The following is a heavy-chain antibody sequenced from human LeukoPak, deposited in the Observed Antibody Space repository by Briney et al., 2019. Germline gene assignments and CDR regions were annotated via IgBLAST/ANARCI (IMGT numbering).Heavy chain of an antibody. V-gene: IGHV3-48*03. CDR3: ARDTSYADAYIDL. CDR1: GFTFSSYE. D-gene: IGHD1-26*01. Sequence: GGSLRLSCAASGFTFSSYEMNWVRQAPGKGLEWVSYISSSGSTIYYADSVKGRFTISRDNAKNPLYLQMNSLRAEDTAVYYCARDTSYADAYIDLWGQGTLVTVSS. CDR2: ISSSGSTI. J-gene: IGHJ5*02.